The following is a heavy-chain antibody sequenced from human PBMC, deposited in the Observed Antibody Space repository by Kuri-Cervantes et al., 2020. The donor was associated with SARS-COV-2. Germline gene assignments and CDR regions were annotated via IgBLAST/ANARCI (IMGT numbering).Heavy chain of an antibody. V-gene: IGHV3-53*01. CDR2: IYNGGQT. CDR3: AGGYTTSWHPF. Sequence: GESLKISCAASGFTVSSNYMSWVRQAPGKGLEWVSDIYNGGQTHYAESVKGRFTISRDTSNNTVNLHMNSLRAEDSAVYYCAGGYTTSWHPFWGQGTLVTVSS. CDR1: GFTVSSNY. J-gene: IGHJ4*02. D-gene: IGHD2-2*02.